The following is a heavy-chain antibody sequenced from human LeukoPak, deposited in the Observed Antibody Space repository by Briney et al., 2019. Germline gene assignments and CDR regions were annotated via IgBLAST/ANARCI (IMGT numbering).Heavy chain of an antibody. CDR3: AREIEIPYYYDSSGYGPKYYFDY. CDR2: IYHSGST. V-gene: IGHV4-59*11. J-gene: IGHJ4*02. Sequence: SETLSLTCTVSGGSISSHYWSWIRQPPGKGLEWIGYIYHSGSTNYSPSLKRRVTISVDTSKNQFSLWLSSVTAADTAVYYCAREIEIPYYYDSSGYGPKYYFDYWGQGTLVTVSS. D-gene: IGHD3-22*01. CDR1: GGSISSHY.